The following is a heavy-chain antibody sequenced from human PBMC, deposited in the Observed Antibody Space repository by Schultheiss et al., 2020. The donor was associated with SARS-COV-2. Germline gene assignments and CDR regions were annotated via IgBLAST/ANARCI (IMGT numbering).Heavy chain of an antibody. CDR1: GGSLSGYY. CDR3: ARGHSSGYYGVDV. V-gene: IGHV4-34*01. CDR2: INHSGST. J-gene: IGHJ4*02. Sequence: SETLSLTCAVYGGSLSGYYWSWIRQPPGKGLEWIGEINHSGSTNYNPSLKSRVTISVDTSKNQFSLKLSSVTAADTAVYYCARGHSSGYYGVDVWGQGTLVTVSS. D-gene: IGHD3-10*01.